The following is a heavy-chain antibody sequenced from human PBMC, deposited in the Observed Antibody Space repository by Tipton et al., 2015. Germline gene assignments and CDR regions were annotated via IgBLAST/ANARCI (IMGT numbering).Heavy chain of an antibody. CDR1: GGSFSDYY. Sequence: TLSLTCTVSGGSFSDYYWSWIRQSPEEGLEWIGYIYYSGSTNYNPSLKSRVTILVDTTQNQVSLRLTSVTAADTAVYYCASGCINFSCYYWFDPWGPGTLVTVSS. V-gene: IGHV4-59*08. D-gene: IGHD2-21*01. CDR3: ASGCINFSCYYWFDP. J-gene: IGHJ5*02. CDR2: IYYSGST.